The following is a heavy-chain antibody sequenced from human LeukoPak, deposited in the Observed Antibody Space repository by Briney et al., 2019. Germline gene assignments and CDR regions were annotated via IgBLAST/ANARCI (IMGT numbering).Heavy chain of an antibody. J-gene: IGHJ4*02. Sequence: GGSLRLSCAASGVTSSTAWMTWVRHAPRKRLQWVATINQDGSAKYYVDSEKGRFTISRDNAKNSLFLQMSSLRAEDTAVYYCVTDRGYNYGALRCDHWGQGTLVTVSS. CDR3: VTDRGYNYGALRCDH. V-gene: IGHV3-7*03. CDR2: INQDGSAK. D-gene: IGHD5-18*01. CDR1: GVTSSTAW.